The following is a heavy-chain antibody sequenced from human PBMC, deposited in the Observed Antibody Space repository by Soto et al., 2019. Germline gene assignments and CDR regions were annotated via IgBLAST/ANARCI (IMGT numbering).Heavy chain of an antibody. D-gene: IGHD3-10*01. CDR2: ISAYNGNS. CDR3: ARATDIIEGSYFCLEP. J-gene: IGHJ5*02. Sequence: QVQLVQSGSEVKMTGASVRVSCKASGYDFSEYGISWLRQAPGQRLEWMGWISAYNGNSKYAQNVQGRVTLTTDTSTSTAHMEMKNLRSDDTAMYFCARATDIIEGSYFCLEPWGQGTLVTVSA. CDR1: GYDFSEYG. V-gene: IGHV1-18*01.